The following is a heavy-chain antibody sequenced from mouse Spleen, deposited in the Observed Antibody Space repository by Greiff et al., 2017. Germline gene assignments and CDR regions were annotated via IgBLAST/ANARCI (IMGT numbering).Heavy chain of an antibody. CDR2: ILPGSGST. CDR3: ARDWDHGYAMDY. J-gene: IGHJ4*01. Sequence: VQGVESGAELMKPGASVKISCKATGYTFSSYWIEWVKQRPGHGLEWIGEILPGSGSTNYNEKFKGKATFTADTSSNTAYMQLSSLTSEDSAVYYCARDWDHGYAMDYWGQGTSVTVSS. D-gene: IGHD4-1*01. V-gene: IGHV1-9*01. CDR1: GYTFSSYW.